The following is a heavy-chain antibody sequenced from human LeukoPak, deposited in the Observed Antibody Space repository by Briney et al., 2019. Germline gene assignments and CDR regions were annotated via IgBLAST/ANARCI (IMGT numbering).Heavy chain of an antibody. CDR3: ARGAYSSGWYGEFDY. CDR2: IIPIFGTA. V-gene: IGHV1-69*01. J-gene: IGHJ4*02. Sequence: SVKVSCKASGGTFSSYAISWVRQAPGQGLEWMGGIIPIFGTANYAQKFQGRVTITADESTSTAYMELSSLRSEDTAVYYRARGAYSSGWYGEFDYWGQGTLVTVSS. D-gene: IGHD6-19*01. CDR1: GGTFSSYA.